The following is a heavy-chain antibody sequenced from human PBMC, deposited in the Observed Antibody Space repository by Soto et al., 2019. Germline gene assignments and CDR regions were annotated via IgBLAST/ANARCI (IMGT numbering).Heavy chain of an antibody. Sequence: QVQLQESGPGLVKPSQTLSLTCTVSGGSISSGGYYWSWIRQHPGKGLEWIGYIYYSGSTYYNPSLKSRVTTSVATSKNQFSRKLRSVTAADTAVYDCERLDSSGYYYVGWGQGTLVTVSS. V-gene: IGHV4-31*03. J-gene: IGHJ4*02. D-gene: IGHD3-22*01. CDR1: GGSISSGGYY. CDR3: ERLDSSGYYYVG. CDR2: IYYSGST.